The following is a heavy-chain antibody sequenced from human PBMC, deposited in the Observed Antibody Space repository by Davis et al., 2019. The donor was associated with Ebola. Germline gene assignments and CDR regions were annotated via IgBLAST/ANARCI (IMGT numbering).Heavy chain of an antibody. Sequence: SETLSLTCAVSGYSMNRGYYWGWIRQPPGKGLEYIGSFYPGRSTYYNPSLKSRVTISVDTSKNHFSLKLSSVTAADTAVYFCVRVSRQLVPTFDYWGQGTLVTVSS. CDR2: FYPGRST. V-gene: IGHV4-38-2*01. CDR3: VRVSRQLVPTFDY. CDR1: GYSMNRGYY. D-gene: IGHD6-13*01. J-gene: IGHJ4*02.